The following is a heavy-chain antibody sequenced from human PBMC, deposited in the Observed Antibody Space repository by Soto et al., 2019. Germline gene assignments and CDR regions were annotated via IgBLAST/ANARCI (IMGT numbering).Heavy chain of an antibody. V-gene: IGHV1-3*05. CDR1: GYTFTGYA. Sequence: QVQLVQSGAEEKKPGASVKVSCKASGYTFTGYAMHWVRQAPGQRLAWMGWINAGNGNTKYSQKFQGRVTITRDTSASTAYMELSSLGSEDTAVYYCASAVAVPADFDYWGQGTLVTVSS. J-gene: IGHJ4*02. CDR3: ASAVAVPADFDY. CDR2: INAGNGNT. D-gene: IGHD6-19*01.